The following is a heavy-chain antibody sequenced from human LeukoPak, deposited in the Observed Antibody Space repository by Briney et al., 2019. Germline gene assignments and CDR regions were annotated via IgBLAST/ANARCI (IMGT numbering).Heavy chain of an antibody. CDR2: INPSGGST. CDR3: ARGRPREIQPFDY. Sequence: GASVKVSCKASGYTFTSYYMHWVRQAPGQGLEWMGIINPSGGSTSYAQKFQGRVTMTRDTSISTAYMELSRLRSDDTAVYYCARGRPREIQPFDYWGQGTLVTVSS. V-gene: IGHV1-46*01. J-gene: IGHJ4*02. D-gene: IGHD5-24*01. CDR1: GYTFTSYY.